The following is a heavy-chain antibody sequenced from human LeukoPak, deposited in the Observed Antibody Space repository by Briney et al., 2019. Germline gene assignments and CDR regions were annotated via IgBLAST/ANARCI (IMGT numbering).Heavy chain of an antibody. CDR3: ARGIYGDPDAFDI. CDR1: GGSFSGYY. D-gene: IGHD4-17*01. V-gene: IGHV4-34*01. CDR2: INHSGST. J-gene: IGHJ3*02. Sequence: SETLSLTCAVYGGSFSGYYWSWIRPPPGKGLEWIGEINHSGSTNYNPSLKCRVTISVDTSKNQFSLKLSSVTAADTAVYFCARGIYGDPDAFDIWGQGTMVTVSS.